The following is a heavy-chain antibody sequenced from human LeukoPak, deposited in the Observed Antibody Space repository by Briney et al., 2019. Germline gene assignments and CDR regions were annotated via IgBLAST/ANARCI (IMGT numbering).Heavy chain of an antibody. J-gene: IGHJ6*02. Sequence: GASVKVSCKASGGTFSSYAISWVRQAPGQGLEWMGGIIPIFGTANYAQKFQGRVTIIADGSTSTAYMELASLRSEDTAVYYCARVAPSLYYYYYHGMDVWGQGTTVTVSS. V-gene: IGHV1-69*13. CDR1: GGTFSSYA. CDR3: ARVAPSLYYYYYHGMDV. D-gene: IGHD2-2*01. CDR2: IIPIFGTA.